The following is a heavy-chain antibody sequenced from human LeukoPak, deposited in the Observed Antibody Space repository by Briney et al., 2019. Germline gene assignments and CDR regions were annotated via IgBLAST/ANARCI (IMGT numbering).Heavy chain of an antibody. J-gene: IGHJ4*02. CDR3: ARHPDY. CDR1: GGSISSYY. CDR2: IYYNGGT. V-gene: IGHV4-59*01. Sequence: KPSQTLSLTCTVSGGSISSYYWSWIRQPPGKGLDWIGYIYYNGGTNYNPSLKSRVTISVDTSKNQFSLRLSSVTAADTAVYYCARHPDYWGQGTLVTVSS.